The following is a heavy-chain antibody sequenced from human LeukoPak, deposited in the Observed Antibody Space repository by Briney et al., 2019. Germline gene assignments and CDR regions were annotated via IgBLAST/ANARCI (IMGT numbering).Heavy chain of an antibody. Sequence: GESLQISCKGSGDTFTSYWIAWVRQLPGKGLEWMGIIYPGDSDTRYSPSFQGQVTISADKSISTAYLQWSSLKASDTAMYYCARRGYYYYYGMDVWGQGTTVTVSS. CDR2: IYPGDSDT. CDR1: GDTFTSYW. CDR3: ARRGYYYYYGMDV. V-gene: IGHV5-51*01. J-gene: IGHJ6*02.